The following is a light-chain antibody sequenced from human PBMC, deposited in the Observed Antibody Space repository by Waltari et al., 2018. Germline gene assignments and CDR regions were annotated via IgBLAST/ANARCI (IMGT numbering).Light chain of an antibody. CDR1: SSNIGADYD. CDR3: QSYDSSLSGWRV. V-gene: IGLV1-40*01. Sequence: QSVLTQPPSVSGAPGQRVTISCTGGSSNIGADYDVHWYQPLPGTAPKLLIFDTTSRPSGVPNRFSASKSGTSAFLAITGLQPEDEADYYCQSYDSSLSGWRVFGTGTKVTVL. J-gene: IGLJ1*01. CDR2: DTT.